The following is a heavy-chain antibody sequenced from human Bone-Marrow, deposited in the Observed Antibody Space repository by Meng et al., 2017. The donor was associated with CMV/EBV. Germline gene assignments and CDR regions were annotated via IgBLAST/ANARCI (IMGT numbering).Heavy chain of an antibody. CDR3: ARDAYCSSTSCRGDYYYGMDV. D-gene: IGHD2-2*01. Sequence: APVKVSCKASGYTFTSYGISGVRQAPGQGLEWMGWISAYNGNTNYAQKLQGRVTMTTDTSTSTAYRELRSLRSDDTAVYYCARDAYCSSTSCRGDYYYGMDVWGQGTTVTAS. CDR1: GYTFTSYG. V-gene: IGHV1-18*01. CDR2: ISAYNGNT. J-gene: IGHJ6*02.